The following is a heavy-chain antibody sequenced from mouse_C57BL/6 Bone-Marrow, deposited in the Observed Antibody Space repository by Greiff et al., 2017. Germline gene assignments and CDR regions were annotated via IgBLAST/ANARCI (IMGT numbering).Heavy chain of an antibody. J-gene: IGHJ4*01. CDR3: AKRIYSYYILYAMDY. V-gene: IGHV1-64*01. CDR1: GYTFTSYW. D-gene: IGHD2-12*01. Sequence: VQLQQPGAELVKPGASVKLSCKASGYTFTSYWMHWVKQRPGQGLEWIGMIHPNSGSTNYNEKFKSKATLTVDKSSSTAYMQLSSLTSEDSAVYYCAKRIYSYYILYAMDYWGQGTSVTVSS. CDR2: IHPNSGST.